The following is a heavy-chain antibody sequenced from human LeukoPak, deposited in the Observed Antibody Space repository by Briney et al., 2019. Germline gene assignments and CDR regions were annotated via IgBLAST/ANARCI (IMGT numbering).Heavy chain of an antibody. Sequence: SETLSLTCTVSGGSISSYYWSWIRQPAGKGLEWIGRIYTSGSTNYNPSLKSRVTMSVDTSKNQFSLKLSSVTAADTAVYYCARGPRIAAAGQNYYYYGMDVWGQGTTVTVSS. J-gene: IGHJ6*02. CDR1: GGSISSYY. CDR2: IYTSGST. D-gene: IGHD6-13*01. V-gene: IGHV4-4*07. CDR3: ARGPRIAAAGQNYYYYGMDV.